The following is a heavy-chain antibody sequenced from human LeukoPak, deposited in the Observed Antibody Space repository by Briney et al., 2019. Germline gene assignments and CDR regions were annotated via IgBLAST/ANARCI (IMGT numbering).Heavy chain of an antibody. CDR3: AREVAPNWGSAPPDAFDI. CDR2: IIPIFGTA. Sequence: GASVKVSCKASGYTFTSYAISWVRQAPGQGLEWMGGIIPIFGTANYAQKFQGRVTITADESTSTAYMELSSLRSEDTAVYYCAREVAPNWGSAPPDAFDIWGQGTMVTVSS. V-gene: IGHV1-69*13. CDR1: GYTFTSYA. J-gene: IGHJ3*02. D-gene: IGHD7-27*01.